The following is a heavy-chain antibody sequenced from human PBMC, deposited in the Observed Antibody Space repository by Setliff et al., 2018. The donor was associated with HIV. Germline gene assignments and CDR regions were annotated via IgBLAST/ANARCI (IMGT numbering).Heavy chain of an antibody. CDR1: GGSISTYH. Sequence: SETLSLTCTVSGGSISTYHWSWIRQPPGKGLEWIGHIYYSGSTDYNPSLTSRVIISVDPSKNQFSLKLSSVTAADTAVYYCALGIAAVGPAPFDYWGQGTLVTVSS. D-gene: IGHD6-13*01. CDR2: IYYSGST. CDR3: ALGIAAVGPAPFDY. J-gene: IGHJ4*02. V-gene: IGHV4-59*08.